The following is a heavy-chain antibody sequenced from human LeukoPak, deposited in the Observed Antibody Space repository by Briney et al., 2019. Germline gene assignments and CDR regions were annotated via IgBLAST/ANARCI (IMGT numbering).Heavy chain of an antibody. D-gene: IGHD1-26*01. CDR2: IYYSGST. Sequence: GSLRLSCTASGFNFSTYWMTWVRQVPGKGLEWIGSIYYSGSTYYNPSLKSRVTISVDTSKNQFSLKLSSVTAADTAVYYCARASGSYDYWGQGTLVTVSS. CDR3: ARASGSYDY. V-gene: IGHV4-39*07. J-gene: IGHJ4*02. CDR1: GFNFSTYW.